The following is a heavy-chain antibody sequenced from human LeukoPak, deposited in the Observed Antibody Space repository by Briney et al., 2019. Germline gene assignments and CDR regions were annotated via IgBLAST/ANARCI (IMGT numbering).Heavy chain of an antibody. CDR1: GFTFSSYA. V-gene: IGHV3-23*01. CDR3: AKVRQP. CDR2: IISLGGST. Sequence: GGSLRLSCAASGFTFSSYAMSWVRQAPGKGLGWVSAIISLGGSTYSADSVKGRFTTSRDTSKNTLFLQMNSLGAENTAVYYCAKVRQPWGQGTLVTVSS. J-gene: IGHJ5*02.